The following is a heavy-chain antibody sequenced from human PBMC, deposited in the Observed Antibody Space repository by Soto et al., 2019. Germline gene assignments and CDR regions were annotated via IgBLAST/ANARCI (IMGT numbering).Heavy chain of an antibody. J-gene: IGHJ4*02. D-gene: IGHD3-3*01. V-gene: IGHV1-69*01. CDR3: ARGPARSGFYPFDC. CDR1: GGSFSNHA. CDR2: IIPLSGTR. Sequence: QVRLVQSGAEVREPGSSVKVSCKASGGSFSNHAVCWVRQAPGQGAEWMGGIIPLSGTRNYAQKLQGRVTSTADESMTTADMELSSLRYDDSAIYYCARGPARSGFYPFDCWGQGTLVTVSS.